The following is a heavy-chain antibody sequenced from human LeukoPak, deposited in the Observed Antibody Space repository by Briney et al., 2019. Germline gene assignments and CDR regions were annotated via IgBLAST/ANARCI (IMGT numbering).Heavy chain of an antibody. Sequence: ASVKVSCKASGYTFTSYGISWVRQAPGQGLEWMGWIIAYNGNTNYAQKLQGRVTMTTDTSTSTAYMELRSLRSDDTAVYYCARDHYYDSSGGFDYWGQGTLVTVSS. CDR1: GYTFTSYG. CDR3: ARDHYYDSSGGFDY. D-gene: IGHD3-22*01. J-gene: IGHJ4*02. CDR2: IIAYNGNT. V-gene: IGHV1-18*01.